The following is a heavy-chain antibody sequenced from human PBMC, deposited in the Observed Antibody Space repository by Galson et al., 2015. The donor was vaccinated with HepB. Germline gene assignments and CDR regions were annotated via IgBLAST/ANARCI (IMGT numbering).Heavy chain of an antibody. D-gene: IGHD3-10*01. V-gene: IGHV1-24*01. Sequence: SVKVSCKVSGYTLTELSMHWVRQAPGKGLEWMGGFNPEDGETIYAQKFQGRVTMTEDTSTDTAYMELTSLRSEDTAVYYCATNRITMVRGVIMINWFDPWGQGTLVTVSS. CDR3: ATNRITMVRGVIMINWFDP. CDR1: GYTLTELS. CDR2: FNPEDGET. J-gene: IGHJ5*02.